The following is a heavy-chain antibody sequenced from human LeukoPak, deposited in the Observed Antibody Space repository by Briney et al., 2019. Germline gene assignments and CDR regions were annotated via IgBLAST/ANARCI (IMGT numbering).Heavy chain of an antibody. CDR1: GGSISSYY. CDR3: ARSRPKAWGGDAFDI. CDR2: IYYSGST. D-gene: IGHD3-16*01. Sequence: TSETLSLTCTVSGGSISSYYWSWIRQPPGKGLEWIGYIYYSGSTNYNPSLKSRVTISVDTSKNQFSLKLSSVTAADTAVYYCARSRPKAWGGDAFDIWGQGTMVTVSS. J-gene: IGHJ3*02. V-gene: IGHV4-59*01.